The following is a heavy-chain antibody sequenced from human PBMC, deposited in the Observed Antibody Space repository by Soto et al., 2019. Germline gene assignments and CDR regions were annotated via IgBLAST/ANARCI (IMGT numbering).Heavy chain of an antibody. Sequence: GGSLRLSCVASGFTFSGYWMSWVRQAPGKGLEWVANIKPDGGEKYYVDSVKGRFTISRDNAKNSLYLQMNSLRAEDTAVYYCARETSDYGGNSRFGYWGQGTLVTVSS. J-gene: IGHJ4*02. CDR1: GFTFSGYW. CDR3: ARETSDYGGNSRFGY. D-gene: IGHD4-17*01. CDR2: IKPDGGEK. V-gene: IGHV3-7*01.